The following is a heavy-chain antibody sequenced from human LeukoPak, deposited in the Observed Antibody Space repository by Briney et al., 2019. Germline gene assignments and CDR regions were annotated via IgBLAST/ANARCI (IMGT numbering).Heavy chain of an antibody. CDR2: IHYSGNT. CDR3: ARGGDSSGYLNHYYYGMDV. D-gene: IGHD3-22*01. J-gene: IGHJ6*02. Sequence: SETLSLTCAVSGGSISSTSYYWNWIRQSPGKGLEWIGFIHYSGNTHYRPTLRSRVTMSVDTSKNQFSLKLTAVTAADTAVYYCARGGDSSGYLNHYYYGMDVWARGPRPPSP. CDR1: GGSISSTSYY. V-gene: IGHV4-61*01.